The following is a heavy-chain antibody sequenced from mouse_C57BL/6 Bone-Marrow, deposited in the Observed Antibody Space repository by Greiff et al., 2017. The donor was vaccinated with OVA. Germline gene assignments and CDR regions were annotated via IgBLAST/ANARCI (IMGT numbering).Heavy chain of an antibody. V-gene: IGHV5-12*01. J-gene: IGHJ1*03. Sequence: EVKVVESGGGLVQPGGSLKLSCAASGFTFSDYYMYWVRQTPEKRLEWVAYISNGGGSTYYPATVKGRFTISRDNTKNTLYLQMSRLKSEDTAMYDCARHYYYGSPWYVDVWGTGTTVTVSS. D-gene: IGHD1-1*01. CDR1: GFTFSDYY. CDR3: ARHYYYGSPWYVDV. CDR2: ISNGGGST.